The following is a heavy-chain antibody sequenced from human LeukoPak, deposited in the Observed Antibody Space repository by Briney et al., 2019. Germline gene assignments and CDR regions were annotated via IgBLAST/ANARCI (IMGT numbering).Heavy chain of an antibody. CDR2: ISAYNGNT. V-gene: IGHV1-18*01. D-gene: IGHD3-16*02. CDR3: AITFWGVIVNSYFDY. J-gene: IGHJ4*02. CDR1: GYTFTSYG. Sequence: ASVKVSCKASGYTFTSYGISWVRQAPGQGLEWMGWISAYNGNTNYAQKLQGRVTMTTDTSTSTAYMELRSLRSDDTAVYYCAITFWGVIVNSYFDYWGQGTLVTVSS.